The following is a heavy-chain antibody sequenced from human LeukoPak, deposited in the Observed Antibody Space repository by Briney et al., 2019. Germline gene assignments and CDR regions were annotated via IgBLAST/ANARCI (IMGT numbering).Heavy chain of an antibody. J-gene: IGHJ2*01. D-gene: IGHD6-13*01. CDR3: ARDLHSSSWYFDL. Sequence: GGSLRLSCAASGFTFSSYSMNWVRQAPGKGLEWVSSISSSSSYIYYADSVKGRFTISRDNAKNSLYLQMNSLRAEDTAVYYCARDLHSSSWYFDLWGRGTLVTVSS. CDR1: GFTFSSYS. CDR2: ISSSSSYI. V-gene: IGHV3-21*01.